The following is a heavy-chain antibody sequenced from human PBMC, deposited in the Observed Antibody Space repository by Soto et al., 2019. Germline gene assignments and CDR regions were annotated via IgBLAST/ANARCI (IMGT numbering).Heavy chain of an antibody. V-gene: IGHV4-39*01. CDR3: ARQRTTVVTQAYFDH. CDR1: GESISSSSYY. Sequence: PSETLYLTCIVSGESISSSSYYWVWIRQPPGKGLEWIGSIYYSGRTYYNPSFKSRVTISIDTSKNQFSLKLSSVTATDTAVYYCARQRTTVVTQAYFDHWGQGALVTVSS. D-gene: IGHD2-21*02. J-gene: IGHJ4*02. CDR2: IYYSGRT.